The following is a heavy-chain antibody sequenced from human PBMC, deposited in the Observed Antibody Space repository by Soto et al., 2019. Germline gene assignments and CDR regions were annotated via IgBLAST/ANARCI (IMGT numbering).Heavy chain of an antibody. Sequence: QLQLQESGSGLVKSSQTLSLTCAVSGGSISRGGYSWSWIRQPPGKGLEWIGYIYPSGSTYYNPSLKRRVTISVDRSKNQFSRKLSSVTAADTAVYYCARAGGLGAVAVDYWDQGTLVTVSS. J-gene: IGHJ4*02. CDR1: GGSISRGGYS. V-gene: IGHV4-30-2*01. CDR2: IYPSGST. CDR3: ARAGGLGAVAVDY. D-gene: IGHD6-19*01.